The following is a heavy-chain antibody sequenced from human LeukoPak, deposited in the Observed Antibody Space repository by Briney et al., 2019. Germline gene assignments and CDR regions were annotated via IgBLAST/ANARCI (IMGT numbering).Heavy chain of an antibody. V-gene: IGHV3-53*05. J-gene: IGHJ5*02. D-gene: IGHD3-16*01. CDR3: AKDKQGGSNWFDP. CDR1: EFTVSSNY. CDR2: IYSGGST. Sequence: SGGSLRLSCAASEFTVSSNYMSWVRQAPGKGLEWVSVIYSGGSTYYADSVKGRFTISRDNSKNALYLQMNSLRTEDTAFYYCAKDKQGGSNWFDPWGQGTLSPSPQ.